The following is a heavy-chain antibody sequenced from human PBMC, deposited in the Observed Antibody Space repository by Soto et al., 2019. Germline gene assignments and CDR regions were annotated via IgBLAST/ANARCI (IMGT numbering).Heavy chain of an antibody. CDR1: GDSIGSNVW. D-gene: IGHD2-15*01. CDR3: ARDAALPGEADRFDY. V-gene: IGHV4-4*02. CDR2: VYHNGLT. Sequence: PSETLSLTCDVSGDSIGSNVWRSWVRQPPGKGLEWTGEVYHNGLTDYNPSLRGRATMSADMSKNQFSLRVTSVTDADTAIYYCARDAALPGEADRFDYWGQGALVTVSS. J-gene: IGHJ4*02.